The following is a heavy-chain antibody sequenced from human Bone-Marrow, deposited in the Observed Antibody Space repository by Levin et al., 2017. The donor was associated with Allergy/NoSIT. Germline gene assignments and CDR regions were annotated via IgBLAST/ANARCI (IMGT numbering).Heavy chain of an antibody. CDR3: ARGWYFLDY. CDR1: GFSFSTYW. Sequence: PGGSLRLSCAASGFSFSTYWMHWVRQVPGKGLVWVSHINMGGTSTTYADSVEGRFTISRDNAKKTLYLQMNGLRAEDTAVYYCARGWYFLDYWGQGTLVTVSS. J-gene: IGHJ4*02. D-gene: IGHD6-13*01. V-gene: IGHV3-74*01. CDR2: INMGGTST.